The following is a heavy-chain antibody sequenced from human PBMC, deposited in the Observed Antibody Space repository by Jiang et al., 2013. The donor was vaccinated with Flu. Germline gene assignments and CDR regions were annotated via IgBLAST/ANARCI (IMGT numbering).Heavy chain of an antibody. Sequence: SYWIGWVRQMPGKGLEWMGIIYPGDSDTRYSPSFQGQVTISADKSISTAYLQWSSLKASDTAMYYCARHRARTYDSSGYYSDSDAFDIWGQGTMVTVSS. J-gene: IGHJ3*02. CDR2: IYPGDSDT. CDR1: SYW. CDR3: ARHRARTYDSSGYYSDSDAFDI. V-gene: IGHV5-51*01. D-gene: IGHD3-22*01.